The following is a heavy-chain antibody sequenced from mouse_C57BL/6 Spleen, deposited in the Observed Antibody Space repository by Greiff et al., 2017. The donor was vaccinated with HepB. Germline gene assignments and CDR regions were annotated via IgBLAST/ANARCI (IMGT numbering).Heavy chain of an antibody. Sequence: VQLQQSGPGLVQPSQSLSITCTASGFSLTSYGVHWVRQSPGKGLEWLGVIWRGGSTDYNAAFMSRLNITKDNSKSQVFFKMNSLQADDTAIYYCAKTPDYDGSSYGYFDDWGTGTTVTVSS. CDR2: IWRGGST. CDR3: AKTPDYDGSSYGYFDD. V-gene: IGHV2-5*01. J-gene: IGHJ1*03. D-gene: IGHD1-1*01. CDR1: GFSLTSYG.